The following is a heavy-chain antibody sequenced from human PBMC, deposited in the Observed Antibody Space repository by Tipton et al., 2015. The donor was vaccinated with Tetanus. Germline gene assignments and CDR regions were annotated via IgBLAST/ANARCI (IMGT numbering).Heavy chain of an antibody. D-gene: IGHD3-16*01. CDR1: NGSVSSSLYC. J-gene: IGHJ5*02. CDR2: IYYNGNT. Sequence: LRLSCTVSNGSVSSSLYCWAWVRQSPGRGLEWIGTIYYNGNTYYNPSLKSRVTISVDTSKNQFSLKLTSVTAADTAVYYCARHPYASVNDWFDPWVQGTLVTVSS. CDR3: ARHPYASVNDWFDP. V-gene: IGHV4-39*01.